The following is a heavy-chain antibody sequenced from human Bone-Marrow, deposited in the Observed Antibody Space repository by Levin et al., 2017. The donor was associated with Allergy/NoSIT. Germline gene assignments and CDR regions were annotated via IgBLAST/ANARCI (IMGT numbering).Heavy chain of an antibody. V-gene: IGHV4-59*01. Sequence: TSSETLSLTCIVSGGSINNYYWSWIRQPPGKGLEWIGYINYSGSTNYNPSLNSRVIISVDTSKNQFSLKLSSVTAADTALYHCARSDSWGSGTYTHFDAFDIWGQGIMVTVSS. D-gene: IGHD3-10*01. CDR1: GGSINNYY. J-gene: IGHJ3*02. CDR3: ARSDSWGSGTYTHFDAFDI. CDR2: INYSGST.